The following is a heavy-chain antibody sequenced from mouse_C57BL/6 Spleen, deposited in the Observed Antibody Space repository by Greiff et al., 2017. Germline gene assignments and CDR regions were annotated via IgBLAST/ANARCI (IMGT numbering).Heavy chain of an antibody. V-gene: IGHV1-80*01. J-gene: IGHJ3*01. Sequence: VQLQQSGAELVKPGASVKISCKAAGYAFSSYWMNWVKQRPGKGLEWIGQIYPGDGDTNSNGKFTGEATLTADKSSSTAYMQLSSLTSEDSAVYFCAKGGAPTVVADAYWGQGTLVTVSA. CDR3: AKGGAPTVVADAY. D-gene: IGHD1-1*01. CDR2: IYPGDGDT. CDR1: GYAFSSYW.